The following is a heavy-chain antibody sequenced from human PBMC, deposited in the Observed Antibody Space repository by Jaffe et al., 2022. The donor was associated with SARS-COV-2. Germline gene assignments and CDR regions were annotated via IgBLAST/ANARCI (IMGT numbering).Heavy chain of an antibody. V-gene: IGHV3-23*01. D-gene: IGHD3-3*01. CDR2: ISGSGGST. J-gene: IGHJ4*02. CDR1: GFTFSSYA. CDR3: AKGGRYDFWSGYFLDY. Sequence: EVQLLESGGGLVQPGGSLRLSCAASGFTFSSYAMSWVRQAPGKGLEWVSAISGSGGSTYYADSVKGRFTISRDNSKNTLYLQMNSLRAEDTAVYYCAKGGRYDFWSGYFLDYWGQGTLVTVSS.